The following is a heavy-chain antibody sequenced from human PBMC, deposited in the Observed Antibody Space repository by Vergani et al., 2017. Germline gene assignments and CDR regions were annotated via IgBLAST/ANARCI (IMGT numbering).Heavy chain of an antibody. D-gene: IGHD3-10*01. J-gene: IGHJ6*03. V-gene: IGHV4-4*02. CDR3: ARVRGFGESNYYMDV. CDR1: GGSISSSNW. Sequence: QVQLQESGPGLVKPSGTLSLTCAVSGGSISSSNWWSWVRQPPGKGLEWIGEIYHSGSTNYNPSLKSRVTISVDKSKNQFSLKLSPVTAAETAVYYCARVRGFGESNYYMDVWGKGTTVTVSS. CDR2: IYHSGST.